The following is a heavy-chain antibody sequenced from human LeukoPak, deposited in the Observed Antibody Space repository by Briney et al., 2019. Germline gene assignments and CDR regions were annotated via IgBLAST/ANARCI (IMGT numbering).Heavy chain of an antibody. CDR1: GYSFTSYW. D-gene: IGHD2-21*02. V-gene: IGHV5-51*01. CDR3: ARQDIVVVTAPFDY. J-gene: IGHJ4*02. Sequence: GESLKISCKGSGYSFTSYWNGWVRQMPGKGLEWMEIIYPGDSDTRYSPSFQGQVTISADKSISTAYLQWSSLKASDTAMYYCARQDIVVVTAPFDYWGQGTLVTVSS. CDR2: IYPGDSDT.